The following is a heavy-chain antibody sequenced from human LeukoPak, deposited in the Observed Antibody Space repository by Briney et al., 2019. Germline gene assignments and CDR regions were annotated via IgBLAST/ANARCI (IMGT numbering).Heavy chain of an antibody. V-gene: IGHV3-30*04. CDR3: ARDGDSGSYYYGMDV. D-gene: IGHD1-26*01. CDR2: ISYDGSNK. J-gene: IGHJ6*02. CDR1: GFTFSSYA. Sequence: PGGSLRLSCAASGFTFSSYAMHWVRQAPGKGLEWVAVISYDGSNKYYADSVKGRFTISRDNSKNTLYLQMSSLRAEDTAVYYCARDGDSGSYYYGMDVWGQGTTVTVSS.